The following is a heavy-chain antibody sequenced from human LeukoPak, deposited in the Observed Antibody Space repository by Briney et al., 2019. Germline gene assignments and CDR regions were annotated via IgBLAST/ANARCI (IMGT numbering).Heavy chain of an antibody. CDR2: IYYSGST. CDR3: ARRVVGATVGGINY. Sequence: SETLSVTCTVSGGSISSCSYYWGWIRQPPGKGLEWIGSIYYSGSTYYNPSLKSRVTIPVDTSRNQFSLKLSSVTAADTAVYYCARRVVGATVGGINYWGQGTLVTVSS. D-gene: IGHD1-26*01. J-gene: IGHJ4*02. V-gene: IGHV4-39*01. CDR1: GGSISSCSYY.